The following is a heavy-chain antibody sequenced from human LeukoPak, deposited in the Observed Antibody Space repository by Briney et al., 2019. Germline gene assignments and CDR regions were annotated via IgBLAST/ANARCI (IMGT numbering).Heavy chain of an antibody. Sequence: GGSLRLSCAASGFAVNTKFMHWVRQAPGKGVEWISFIYSGGLTYYADSVEGRFTISRDNSKNTLYLHMNSLRAEDMAVYYCARDEVTSGGGLESWGQGTLVIVSS. D-gene: IGHD3-16*01. V-gene: IGHV3-53*01. CDR3: ARDEVTSGGGLES. J-gene: IGHJ4*02. CDR1: GFAVNTKF. CDR2: IYSGGLT.